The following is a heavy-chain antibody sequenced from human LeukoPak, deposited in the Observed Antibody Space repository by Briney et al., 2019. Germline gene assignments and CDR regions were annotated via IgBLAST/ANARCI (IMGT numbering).Heavy chain of an antibody. Sequence: GGSLRLSCAASGFTFSSYGMHWVRQAPGKGLEWVAFISYDGTNTYYADSVRGRFAISRDNAKNTLYLQMNSLRVEDTAIYYCARDWYHAIDYWGQGALVTVSS. CDR3: ARDWYHAIDY. D-gene: IGHD1-14*01. CDR1: GFTFSSYG. J-gene: IGHJ4*02. CDR2: ISYDGTNT. V-gene: IGHV3-30*03.